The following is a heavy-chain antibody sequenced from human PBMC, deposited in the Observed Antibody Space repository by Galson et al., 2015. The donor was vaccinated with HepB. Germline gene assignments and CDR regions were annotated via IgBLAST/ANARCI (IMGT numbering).Heavy chain of an antibody. D-gene: IGHD5-18*01. J-gene: IGHJ3*02. V-gene: IGHV3-30*04. Sequence: SLRLSCAASGFTFSSYAMHWVRQAPGKGLEWVAVISYDGSNKYYADSVKGRFTISRDNSKNTLYLQMNSLRAEDTAVYYCAREFGGDTAMVGDHDAFDIWGQGTMVTVSS. CDR2: ISYDGSNK. CDR1: GFTFSSYA. CDR3: AREFGGDTAMVGDHDAFDI.